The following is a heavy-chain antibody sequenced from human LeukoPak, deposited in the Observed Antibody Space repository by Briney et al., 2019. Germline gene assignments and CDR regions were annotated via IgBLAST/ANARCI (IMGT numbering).Heavy chain of an antibody. Sequence: GGTLRLSCAASGFTFSSYAMSWVRQAPGKGLEWVSAISGSGGSTYYADSVKGRFTISRDNSKNTLYLQMNSLRAEDTAVYYCAKEDRIPVAGTQDGGDYWGQGTLVTVSS. J-gene: IGHJ4*02. D-gene: IGHD6-19*01. CDR1: GFTFSSYA. V-gene: IGHV3-23*01. CDR3: AKEDRIPVAGTQDGGDY. CDR2: ISGSGGST.